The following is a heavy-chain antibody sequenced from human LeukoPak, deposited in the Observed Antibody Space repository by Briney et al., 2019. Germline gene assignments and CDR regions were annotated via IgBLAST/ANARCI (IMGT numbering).Heavy chain of an antibody. CDR3: AREGHLGSSDY. Sequence: ASVKIPCKASGYTFTGYYMNWVRQAPGQGLEWMGWINPNSGGTNYAQKFQGRVTMTRDTSISTAYMELSGLRSDDTAVYYCAREGHLGSSDYWGRGTLVTVSS. CDR2: INPNSGGT. D-gene: IGHD1-26*01. V-gene: IGHV1-2*02. J-gene: IGHJ4*01. CDR1: GYTFTGYY.